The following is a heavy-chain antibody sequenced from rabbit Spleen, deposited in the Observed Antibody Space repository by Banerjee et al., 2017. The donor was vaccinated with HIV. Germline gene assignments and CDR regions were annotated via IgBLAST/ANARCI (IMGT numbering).Heavy chain of an antibody. V-gene: IGHV1S45*01. CDR2: IDTSDGDT. CDR1: GFSFSSNW. Sequence: QEQLVESGGGLVQPEGSLTLTCTASGFSFSSNWICWVRQAPGKGLEWIACIDTSDGDTDYANWPKGRFTISKASSTTVTLQMTSLTAADTATYFCARNYVNVFDPWGQGTLVTVS. D-gene: IGHD1-1*01. CDR3: ARNYVNVFDP. J-gene: IGHJ2*01.